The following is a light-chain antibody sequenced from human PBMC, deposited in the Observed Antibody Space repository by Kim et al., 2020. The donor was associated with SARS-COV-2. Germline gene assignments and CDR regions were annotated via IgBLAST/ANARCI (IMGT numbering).Light chain of an antibody. CDR3: QSYDNSLSVWV. J-gene: IGLJ3*02. CDR2: GYN. V-gene: IGLV1-40*01. Sequence: RVPIPCPGTCSNIGARYDLHWYQHLPGPAPKLLISGYNNRPSGVPARFPGSKSGTSASLALTGLQAEDEADYYCQSYDNSLSVWVFGGGTKLTVL. CDR1: CSNIGARYD.